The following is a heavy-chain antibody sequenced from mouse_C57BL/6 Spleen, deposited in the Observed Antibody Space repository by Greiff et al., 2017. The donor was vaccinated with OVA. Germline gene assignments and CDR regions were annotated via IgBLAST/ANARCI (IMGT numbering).Heavy chain of an antibody. V-gene: IGHV1-61*01. D-gene: IGHD2-4*01. J-gene: IGHJ2*01. CDR2: IYPSDSAT. Sequence: QVQLQQPGAELVRPGSSVKLSCKASGYTFTSYWMDWVKQRPGQGLEWIGNIYPSDSATHYNQKFKDKATLTVDKSSSTAYMQLSSLTSEDSAVYYCARWAITSRFDYWGQGTTLTVSS. CDR1: GYTFTSYW. CDR3: ARWAITSRFDY.